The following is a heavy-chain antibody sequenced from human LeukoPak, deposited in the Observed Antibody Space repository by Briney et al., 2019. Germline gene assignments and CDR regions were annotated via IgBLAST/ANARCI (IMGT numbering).Heavy chain of an antibody. CDR3: AKVRRDYYDSSGYFPDAFDI. V-gene: IGHV3-23*01. D-gene: IGHD3-22*01. CDR1: GFTFSSYA. Sequence: GGSLRLSCAASGFTFSSYAMSWVRQAPGKGLEWVSAISGSGGSTYYADSVKGRFTISRDNSKNTLYLQMNSLRAEDTAVYYCAKVRRDYYDSSGYFPDAFDIWGQGTMVTVSS. CDR2: ISGSGGST. J-gene: IGHJ3*02.